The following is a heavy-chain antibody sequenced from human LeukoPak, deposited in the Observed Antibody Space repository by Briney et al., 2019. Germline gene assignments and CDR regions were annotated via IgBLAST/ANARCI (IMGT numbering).Heavy chain of an antibody. Sequence: GGSLRLSCAASGFTFSNYGMHWVRQAPGKGLEWVANIKQDASQYYVDSVRGRFIISRDNAKNSLSLQMNSLRLEDTAVYYCARGPDFGDRLDYFDYWGQGTLVTVSS. V-gene: IGHV3-7*01. D-gene: IGHD4-17*01. CDR3: ARGPDFGDRLDYFDY. CDR1: GFTFSNYG. J-gene: IGHJ4*02. CDR2: IKQDASQ.